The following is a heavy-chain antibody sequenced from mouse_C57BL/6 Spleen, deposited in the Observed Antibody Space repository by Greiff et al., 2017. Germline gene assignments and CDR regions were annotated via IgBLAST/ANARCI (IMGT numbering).Heavy chain of an antibody. CDR1: GYTFTDYY. Sequence: EVQLQQSGPELVKPGASVKISCKASGYTFTDYYMNWVKQSHGKSLEWIGDINPNNGGTSYNQKFKGKATLTVDTSSSTAYMELRSLTSEDSAVYDCAHRGYFDVWGTGTTVTVSS. V-gene: IGHV1-26*01. CDR3: AHRGYFDV. CDR2: INPNNGGT. D-gene: IGHD3-1*01. J-gene: IGHJ1*03.